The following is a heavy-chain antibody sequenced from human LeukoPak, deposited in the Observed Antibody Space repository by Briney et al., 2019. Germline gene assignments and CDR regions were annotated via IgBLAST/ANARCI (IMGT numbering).Heavy chain of an antibody. CDR1: GFTFDDYG. V-gene: IGHV3-20*04. J-gene: IGHJ4*02. CDR3: ARDVGFYYYDSRGYGPVDY. D-gene: IGHD3-22*01. CDR2: INWNGGST. Sequence: GGSLRLSCAASGFTFDDYGMSWVRQAPGKGLEWVSGINWNGGSTDYANSVKGRFTISRDNAKNSLYLQMNSLRAEDTAVYYCARDVGFYYYDSRGYGPVDYWGQGTLVTVSS.